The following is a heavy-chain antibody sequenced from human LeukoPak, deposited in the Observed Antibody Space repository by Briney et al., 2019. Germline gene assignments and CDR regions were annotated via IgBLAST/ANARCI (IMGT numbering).Heavy chain of an antibody. J-gene: IGHJ5*02. Sequence: ASVKVSCKASGYTFTGYYMHWVRQAPGQGLEWMGWINPNSGGTNYAQKFQGRVTLTRDTSINTVYMELSSLRSDDTAVYYCARDLQDFWTGGTDLWGQGTLVTVSS. CDR1: GYTFTGYY. D-gene: IGHD3/OR15-3a*01. CDR3: ARDLQDFWTGGTDL. CDR2: INPNSGGT. V-gene: IGHV1-2*02.